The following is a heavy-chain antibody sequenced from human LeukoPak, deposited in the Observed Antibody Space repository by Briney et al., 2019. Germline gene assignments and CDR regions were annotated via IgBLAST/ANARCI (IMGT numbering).Heavy chain of an antibody. V-gene: IGHV3-23*01. CDR2: ISGSGGST. Sequence: GGSLRLSCAASGFTFSSYAMSWVRQAPGKGLEWVSAISGSGGSTYYADFVKGRFTISRDNSKNTLYLQMHSLSTEDTAVYYCTRHSDTYCSRANCYVDNFYGLDVWGQGTRVTVSS. D-gene: IGHD2-2*01. CDR3: TRHSDTYCSRANCYVDNFYGLDV. CDR1: GFTFSSYA. J-gene: IGHJ6*02.